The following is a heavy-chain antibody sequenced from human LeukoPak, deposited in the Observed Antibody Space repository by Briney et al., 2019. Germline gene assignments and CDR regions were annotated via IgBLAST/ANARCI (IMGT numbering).Heavy chain of an antibody. D-gene: IGHD5-12*01. CDR3: TTDPLGGYDLYYFDY. V-gene: IGHV3-15*01. CDR1: GFPFSSYS. J-gene: IGHJ4*02. CDR2: IKSKAYGGTT. Sequence: GPLRTSFGAFGFPFSSYSMNWGRRAPGKGGGGVGRIKSKAYGGTTDYAAPVKGRFTISRDDSKNTLYLQMNSLKTEDTAVYYCTTDPLGGYDLYYFDYWGQGTLVTVSS.